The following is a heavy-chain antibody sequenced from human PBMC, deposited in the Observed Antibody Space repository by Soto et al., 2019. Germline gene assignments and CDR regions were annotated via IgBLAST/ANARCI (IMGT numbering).Heavy chain of an antibody. CDR2: ISSSSSYI. J-gene: IGHJ6*02. D-gene: IGHD3-3*01. Sequence: GGSLRLSCAASGFTFSSYSINWVRQAPGKGLEWVSSISSSSSYIYYADSVKGRFTISRDNAKNSLYLQMNSLRAEDTAVYYCAREAGHYYDFWSGYFPTNYYYYGMDVWGQGTTVTVSS. CDR3: AREAGHYYDFWSGYFPTNYYYYGMDV. V-gene: IGHV3-21*01. CDR1: GFTFSSYS.